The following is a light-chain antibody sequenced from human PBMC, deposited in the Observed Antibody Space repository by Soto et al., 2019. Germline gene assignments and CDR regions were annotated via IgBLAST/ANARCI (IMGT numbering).Light chain of an antibody. CDR1: QSVSSN. J-gene: IGKJ2*01. CDR2: GAS. V-gene: IGKV3-15*01. CDR3: QQYNNWPPKYT. Sequence: EIVMTQSPATLSVSPGERATLSCRASQSVSSNLAWYQQKPGQAPRLLIYGASTRATGIPARFSGSGSGTEFTLTIRSLQSEDFAVYYCQQYNNWPPKYTFGQGTKLEI.